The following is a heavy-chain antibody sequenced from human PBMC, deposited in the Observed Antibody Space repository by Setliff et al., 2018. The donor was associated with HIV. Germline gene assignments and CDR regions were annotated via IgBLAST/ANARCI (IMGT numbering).Heavy chain of an antibody. CDR2: IIFIFGTA. D-gene: IGHD1-26*01. CDR3: AMIVGATDAHFQH. J-gene: IGHJ1*01. Sequence: VKVSCKASGGTFSSYAISWVRQAPGQGLEWMGGIIFIFGTANYAQKFQGRVTITADESTSTAYMELRSLRSEDTAVYYCAMIVGATDAHFQHWGQGTLVTVSS. CDR1: GGTFSSYA. V-gene: IGHV1-69*01.